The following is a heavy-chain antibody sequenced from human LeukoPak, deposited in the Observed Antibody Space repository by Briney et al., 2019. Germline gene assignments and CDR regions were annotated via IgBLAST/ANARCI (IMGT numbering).Heavy chain of an antibody. V-gene: IGHV4-59*12. J-gene: IGHJ4*02. CDR2: IYYSGST. Sequence: SETLSLTCTVSGGSISSYYWSWIRQPPGKGLEWIGYIYYSGSTNYNPSLKSRVTISADTSKKQFSLKLSSVTAADTAVYYCARDLLWGSSSWYYFDYWGQGTLVTVSS. CDR3: ARDLLWGSSSWYYFDY. D-gene: IGHD6-13*01. CDR1: GGSISSYY.